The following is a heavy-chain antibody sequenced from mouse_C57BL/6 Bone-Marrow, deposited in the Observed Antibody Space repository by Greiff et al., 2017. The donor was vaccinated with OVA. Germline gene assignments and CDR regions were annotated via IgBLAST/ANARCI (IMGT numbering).Heavy chain of an antibody. CDR2: ISNLAYSI. J-gene: IGHJ2*01. CDR3: ARHGDSFDD. Sequence: DVHLVESGGGLVQPGGSLKLSCAASGFTFSDYGMAWVRQAPRKGPEWVAFISNLAYSIYYADTVTGRFTISRENAKNTLYLEMSSLRSEDTAMYYCARHGDSFDDWGQGTTLTVSS. CDR1: GFTFSDYG. V-gene: IGHV5-15*01.